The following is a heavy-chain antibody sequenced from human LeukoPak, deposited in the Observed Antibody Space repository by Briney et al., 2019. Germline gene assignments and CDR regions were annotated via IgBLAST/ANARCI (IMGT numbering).Heavy chain of an antibody. CDR1: GGSITRGNYY. Sequence: SETLSLTCTVSGGSITRGNYYSGWISQPPGKGMEWIRFIYYIGSTYYNTSLKSRVTISVDTSKNQFSLKLSSLTAADTAVYYCARDLAAAGTGNLFDPWGQETLVTVSS. CDR3: ARDLAAAGTGNLFDP. D-gene: IGHD6-13*01. V-gene: IGHV4-39*02. J-gene: IGHJ5*02. CDR2: IYYIGST.